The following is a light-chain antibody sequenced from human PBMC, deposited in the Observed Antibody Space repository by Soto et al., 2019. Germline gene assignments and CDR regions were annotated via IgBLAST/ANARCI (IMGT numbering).Light chain of an antibody. Sequence: QSALAQPPSVSAAPGQRVTISCSGSSSNIGGNSVSWYQQLPGTAPKLLIYDDDKRPSGIPDRFPGSKSGTSATLGITGFQTGDEADYYCGSWDSSLSAYVFGTRTKVTVL. CDR1: SSNIGGNS. V-gene: IGLV1-51*01. CDR2: DDD. J-gene: IGLJ1*01. CDR3: GSWDSSLSAYV.